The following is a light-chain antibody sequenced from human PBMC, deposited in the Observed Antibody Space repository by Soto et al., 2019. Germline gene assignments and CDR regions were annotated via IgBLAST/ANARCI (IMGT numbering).Light chain of an antibody. CDR1: SSDVGGYNY. Sequence: QSALTQPASMSGSPGQSITISCTGTSSDVGGYNYVSWYQQHPDTAPKLIIYEVSNRPSGVSIRFSGSKSANTASLTISGLQDEDEADYYCSSYSPTYNVLFGGGTKLAVL. CDR2: EVS. J-gene: IGLJ2*01. V-gene: IGLV2-14*01. CDR3: SSYSPTYNVL.